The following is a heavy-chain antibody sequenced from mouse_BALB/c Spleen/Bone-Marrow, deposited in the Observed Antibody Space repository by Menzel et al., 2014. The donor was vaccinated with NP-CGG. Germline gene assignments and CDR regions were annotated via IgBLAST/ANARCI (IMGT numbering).Heavy chain of an antibody. Sequence: VQLQQSGAELVKPGASVKLSCTASGFNIKDPYTHWVKQGPEQGLEWIGRIDPANGNTKYDPKFQGKATITADTSSNTAYLQLSSLTSEDTAVYYCAPYYYGRWFTYWGQGTLVTVSA. D-gene: IGHD1-1*01. J-gene: IGHJ3*01. V-gene: IGHV14-3*02. CDR3: APYYYGRWFTY. CDR1: GFNIKDPY. CDR2: IDPANGNT.